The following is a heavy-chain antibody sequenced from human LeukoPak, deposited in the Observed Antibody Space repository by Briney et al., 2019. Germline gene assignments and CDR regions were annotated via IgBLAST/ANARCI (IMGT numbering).Heavy chain of an antibody. CDR3: AKELGCSSTNCPFDY. D-gene: IGHD2-2*01. J-gene: IGHJ4*02. CDR1: GFTFSDYY. Sequence: GGSLRLSCAASGFTFSDYYMSWIRQAPGKGLEWVSYISSSGSTIYYADSVKGRFTISRDNSKNTLYLRMNSLRAEDTAVYYCAKELGCSSTNCPFDYWGQGTLVTVSS. V-gene: IGHV3-11*01. CDR2: ISSSGSTI.